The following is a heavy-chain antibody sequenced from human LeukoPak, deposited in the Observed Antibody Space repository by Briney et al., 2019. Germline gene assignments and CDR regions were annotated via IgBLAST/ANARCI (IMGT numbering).Heavy chain of an antibody. Sequence: SETLSLTCTVSGGSISSYYWSWIRQPPGKGLEWIGYIYYSGSTNYNPSLKSPVTISVDTSKNQFSLKLSSVTAADTAVDYCASGGDGAYYFDYWGQGTLVTVSS. D-gene: IGHD3-16*01. CDR2: IYYSGST. CDR1: GGSISSYY. CDR3: ASGGDGAYYFDY. V-gene: IGHV4-59*01. J-gene: IGHJ4*02.